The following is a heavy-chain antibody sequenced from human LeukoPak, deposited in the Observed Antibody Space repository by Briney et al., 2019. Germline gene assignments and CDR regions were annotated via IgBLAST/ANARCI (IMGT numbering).Heavy chain of an antibody. CDR3: ASGGDCSSTSCYRVFDY. J-gene: IGHJ4*02. CDR2: IYHSGST. V-gene: IGHV4-38-2*02. Sequence: PSETLSLTCTVSGYSISSGYYWGWIRQPPGKGLEWIGSIYHSGSTYYNPSLKSRVTISVDTSKNQFSLKLSSVTAADTAVYYCASGGDCSSTSCYRVFDYWGQGTLVTVSS. CDR1: GYSISSGYY. D-gene: IGHD2-2*03.